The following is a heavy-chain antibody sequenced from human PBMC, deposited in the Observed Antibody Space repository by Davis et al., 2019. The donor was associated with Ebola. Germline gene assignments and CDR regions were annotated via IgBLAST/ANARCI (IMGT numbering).Heavy chain of an antibody. CDR2: VYTSGTTNHNGST. Sequence: PGGSLRLSCTVSGASINSYYWVWIRQSAGKRLEWLGRVYTSGTTNHNGSTSYNPSLKRRVTMSLDTSKSRFSLHLTSVTAADTAVYYCAREGNYYYNAMDVWGQGTTITVSS. CDR3: AREGNYYYNAMDV. J-gene: IGHJ6*02. V-gene: IGHV4-4*07. CDR1: GASINSYY.